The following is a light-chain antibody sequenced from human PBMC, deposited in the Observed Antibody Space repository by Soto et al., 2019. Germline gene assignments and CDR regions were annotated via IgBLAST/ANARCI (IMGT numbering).Light chain of an antibody. CDR3: KQRSNWPLT. J-gene: IGKJ4*01. V-gene: IGKV3-11*01. CDR1: QSVSSY. CDR2: DAS. Sequence: EIVLTQSPATLSLSPGERATLSCRASQSVSSYLAWYQQKPGQAPRLLIYDASNRATGIPARFSGSGSGTDFTLTISSLEPEDFAVYYCKQRSNWPLTFGVGTKVEIK.